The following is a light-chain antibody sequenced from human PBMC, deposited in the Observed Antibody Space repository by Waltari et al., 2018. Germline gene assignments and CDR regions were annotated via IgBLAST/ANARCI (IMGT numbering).Light chain of an antibody. Sequence: QSVLTQPPSASGTPGQRVTVSCSGSSSNIGSNTVNWFQQLPGTAPKLLIYSNDDRPSGVPVRFSGSQSGTPASLASSGLQSEDEADYYCAAWDDSLTGWVFGGGTKLTVL. V-gene: IGLV1-44*01. CDR3: AAWDDSLTGWV. CDR1: SSNIGSNT. CDR2: SND. J-gene: IGLJ3*02.